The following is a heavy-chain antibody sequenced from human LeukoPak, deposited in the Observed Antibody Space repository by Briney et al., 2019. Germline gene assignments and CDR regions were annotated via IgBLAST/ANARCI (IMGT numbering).Heavy chain of an antibody. Sequence: GGSLRLSCAASGFTFSSYWMHWVRRAPGQGLVWVSLINQDGSNTRYADSVQGRFTISRDNAKNTLYLQMDSLRAEDTAVYYCARDKGYSSDYWGQGTPVTVSS. J-gene: IGHJ4*02. CDR1: GFTFSSYW. D-gene: IGHD2-15*01. CDR3: ARDKGYSSDY. CDR2: INQDGSNT. V-gene: IGHV3-74*01.